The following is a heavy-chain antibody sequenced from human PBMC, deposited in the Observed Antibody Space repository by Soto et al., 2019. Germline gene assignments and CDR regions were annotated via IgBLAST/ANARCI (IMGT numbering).Heavy chain of an antibody. CDR2: ISYDGSNK. CDR1: GFPFSSYG. CDR3: AKDKGDYMDY. J-gene: IGHJ4*02. Sequence: PGGSLRLSCAASGFPFSSYGMHWVRQAPGKGLEWVAVISYDGSNKYYADSVKGRFTISRDNSKNTLYLQMNSLRAEDTAVYYCAKDKGDYMDYWGQGTLVTVSS. V-gene: IGHV3-30*18.